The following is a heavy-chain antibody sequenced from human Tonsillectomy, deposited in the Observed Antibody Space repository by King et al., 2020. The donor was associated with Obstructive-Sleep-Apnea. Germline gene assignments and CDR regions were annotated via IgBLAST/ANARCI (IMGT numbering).Heavy chain of an antibody. V-gene: IGHV3-66*01. J-gene: IGHJ4*02. D-gene: IGHD2-8*01. CDR2: IYSGGAT. Sequence: VQLVESGGGLVQPGGSLRLSCAASGFAVSDNYMSWVRQAPGKGLEWVSIIYSGGATDYADSVKDRFILSRDTSKNTLYLQMNTLRVEDTAVYYCARDPGVGFDYWGQGTLVTVSS. CDR3: ARDPGVGFDY. CDR1: GFAVSDNY.